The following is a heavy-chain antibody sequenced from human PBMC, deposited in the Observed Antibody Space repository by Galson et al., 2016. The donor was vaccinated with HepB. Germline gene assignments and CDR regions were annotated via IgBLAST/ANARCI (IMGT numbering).Heavy chain of an antibody. J-gene: IGHJ4*02. D-gene: IGHD3-22*01. Sequence: SLRLSCAASGFTVNNNYMTWVRQASGKGLEWVSLIYKDGRTSYADSVKGRFTISRDNSKNTVYLQMNSLRAEDTAVYYCTRDDSSGYFDSWGQGAQVTVSS. V-gene: IGHV3-53*01. CDR3: TRDDSSGYFDS. CDR1: GFTVNNNY. CDR2: IYKDGRT.